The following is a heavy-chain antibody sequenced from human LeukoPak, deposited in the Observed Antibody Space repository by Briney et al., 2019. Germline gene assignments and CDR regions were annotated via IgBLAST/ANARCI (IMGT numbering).Heavy chain of an antibody. J-gene: IGHJ6*03. Sequence: GASVKVSCKASGYTFTGYYMHWVRQAPGQGLEWMGWINPNRGGTNYAQKFQGRVTMTRDTSISTAYMELSRLRSDDTAVYYCAIVLDRRLGPYYYYYIDVWGKGTTVSVSS. CDR2: INPNRGGT. CDR1: GYTFTGYY. D-gene: IGHD6-19*01. CDR3: AIVLDRRLGPYYYYYIDV. V-gene: IGHV1-2*02.